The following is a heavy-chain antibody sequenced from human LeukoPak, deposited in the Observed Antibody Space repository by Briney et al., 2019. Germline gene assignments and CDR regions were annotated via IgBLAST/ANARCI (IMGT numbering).Heavy chain of an antibody. CDR3: VRDGQFDY. V-gene: IGHV3-48*03. J-gene: IGHJ4*02. CDR1: GFIFTNYE. CDR2: ILSTSAT. Sequence: GGALRHSCAASGFIFTNYEMNWVRQAPGEGLEWLSYILSTSATFYADSVTGRFTISRHNAENSVYLHMNSLRAEDTGVYYCVRDGQFDYWGQGTLVTVSS.